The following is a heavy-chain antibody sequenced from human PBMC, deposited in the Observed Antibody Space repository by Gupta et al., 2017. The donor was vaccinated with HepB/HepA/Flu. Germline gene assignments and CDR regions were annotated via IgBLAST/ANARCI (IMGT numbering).Heavy chain of an antibody. CDR3: ARVASVGYSYGYYYFDY. V-gene: IGHV3-21*01. CDR2: ISSSSSYI. Sequence: EVQLVESGGGLVKPGGSLSLSCAASGFTFSTYSMNWVRPAPGKGLEWVSSISSSSSYIYYADSVKGRFTISRDNAKNSLYLQMNSLRAEDTAVYYCARVASVGYSYGYYYFDYWGQGTLVTVSS. D-gene: IGHD5-18*01. J-gene: IGHJ4*02. CDR1: GFTFSTYS.